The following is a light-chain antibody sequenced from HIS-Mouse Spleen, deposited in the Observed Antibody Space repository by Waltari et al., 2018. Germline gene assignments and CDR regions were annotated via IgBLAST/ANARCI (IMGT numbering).Light chain of an antibody. J-gene: IGLJ2*01. CDR3: YSTDSSGNHRV. CDR1: ALPKKS. CDR2: EDS. V-gene: IGLV3-10*01. Sequence: SYELTPPPSVSVSPGQTARLTGSGDALPKKSAYLYQQKSGQAPVLVIYEDSKRPSGIPERFSGSSSGTMATLTISGAQVEDEADYYCYSTDSSGNHRVFGGGTKLTVL.